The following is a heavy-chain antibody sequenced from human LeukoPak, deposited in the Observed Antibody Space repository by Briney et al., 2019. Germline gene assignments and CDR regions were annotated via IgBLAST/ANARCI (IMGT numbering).Heavy chain of an antibody. CDR2: ISGSGGST. D-gene: IGHD3-10*01. J-gene: IGHJ4*02. CDR1: GFTFSNYA. V-gene: IGHV3-23*01. CDR3: AKLPYYYYRSGTSGNYFDY. Sequence: PGGSLRLSCAAPGFTFSNYAMSWVRQAPGKGLEWVSPISGSGGSTYYADSVKGRFTISRDNSKNTLYLQMNSLRAEDTAVYYCAKLPYYYYRSGTSGNYFDYWGQGTLVTVSS.